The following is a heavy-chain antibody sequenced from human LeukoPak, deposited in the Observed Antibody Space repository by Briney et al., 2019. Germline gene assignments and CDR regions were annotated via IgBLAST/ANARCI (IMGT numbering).Heavy chain of an antibody. D-gene: IGHD5-18*01. V-gene: IGHV1-46*01. CDR2: INPSGGST. CDR3: ASNHYSCGSPRVYYFDY. J-gene: IGHJ4*02. CDR1: GYTFTSYY. Sequence: ASVKVSCKASGYTFTSYYMHWVRQAPGRGLEWMGIINPSGGSTSYAQKFQGRVTMTRDTSTSTVYMELSSLRSEDTAVYYCASNHYSCGSPRVYYFDYWGQGTLVTVSS.